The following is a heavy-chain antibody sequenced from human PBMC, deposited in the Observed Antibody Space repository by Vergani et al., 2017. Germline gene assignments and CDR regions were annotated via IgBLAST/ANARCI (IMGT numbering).Heavy chain of an antibody. CDR1: GGTFSSYA. J-gene: IGHJ4*02. V-gene: IGHV1-69*13. CDR2: IIPIFGTA. Sequence: QVELVQSGAEVKKAGSSVKVSCKASGGTFSSYAISWVRQATGQGLEWMGRIIPIFGTANYAQKFQGRVTITADESTSTAHMELSCLSSEDTAVYYCAMEHWELGGVGYYFDYWGQGTLVTVSA. CDR3: AMEHWELGGVGYYFDY. D-gene: IGHD7-27*01.